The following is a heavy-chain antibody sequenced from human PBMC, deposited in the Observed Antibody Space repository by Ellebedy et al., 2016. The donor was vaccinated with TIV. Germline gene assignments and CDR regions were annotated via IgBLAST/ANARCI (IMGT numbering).Heavy chain of an antibody. J-gene: IGHJ4*02. Sequence: GGSLRLSXAASGFTFSSYGMHWVRQAPGKGLEWVSVIYSGGSTYYADSVKGRFTISRDNSKNTLYLQMNSLRAEDTAVYYCARVGDDYGDYYFDYWGQGTLVTVSS. CDR2: IYSGGST. CDR3: ARVGDDYGDYYFDY. CDR1: GFTFSSYG. V-gene: IGHV3-53*01. D-gene: IGHD4-17*01.